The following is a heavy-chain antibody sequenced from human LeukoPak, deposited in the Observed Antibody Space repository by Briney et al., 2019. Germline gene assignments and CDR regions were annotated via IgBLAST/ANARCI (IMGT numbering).Heavy chain of an antibody. D-gene: IGHD5-18*01. Sequence: PGGSLRLSCAASGFTFSSYGMHWVRQAPGKGLEWVAVISYDGSNKYYADSVKGRFTISRDNSKNTLYLQMNSLRSDDTAVYYCARGQLQLWLQGTFYWGQGTLVTVSS. CDR2: ISYDGSNK. CDR3: ARGQLQLWLQGTFY. J-gene: IGHJ4*02. CDR1: GFTFSSYG. V-gene: IGHV3-30*03.